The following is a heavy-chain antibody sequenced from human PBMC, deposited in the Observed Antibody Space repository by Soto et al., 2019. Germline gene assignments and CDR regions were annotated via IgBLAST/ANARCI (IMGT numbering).Heavy chain of an antibody. CDR2: ISGSGCST. CDR3: AKDGWVSSSRLFDY. CDR1: GVTLSSYA. D-gene: IGHD6-13*01. Sequence: GGALRLSWAASGVTLSSYAISACSQAPWKGLEWVSAISGSGCSTYYADSVKGRFTISRDNSKNTLYLQMNSLRAEETAVYYCAKDGWVSSSRLFDYWGQGTLVTVAS. J-gene: IGHJ4*02. V-gene: IGHV3-23*01.